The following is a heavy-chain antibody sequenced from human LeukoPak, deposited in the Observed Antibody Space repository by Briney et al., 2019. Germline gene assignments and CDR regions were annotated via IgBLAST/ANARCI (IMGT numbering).Heavy chain of an antibody. D-gene: IGHD3-16*01. CDR1: GFTFSTTW. CDR2: INQDGSEK. J-gene: IGHJ4*02. Sequence: PGGSLRLSCIVSGFTFSTTWMSWVRQAPGKGPEWVAIINQDGSEKIYVDSLKGRFTISRDNAKDSLYLQMHSLRVEDTAVYYCARATRLPDYWGQGTLVIVSS. CDR3: ARATRLPDY. V-gene: IGHV3-7*01.